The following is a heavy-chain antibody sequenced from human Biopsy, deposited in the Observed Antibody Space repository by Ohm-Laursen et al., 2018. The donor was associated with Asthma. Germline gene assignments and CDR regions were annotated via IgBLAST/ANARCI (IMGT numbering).Heavy chain of an antibody. CDR2: IYSGGTS. Sequence: GSLRLSCTASGFAVGRDHMFWVRQAPGKGLEWVSVIYSGGTSHTADSVRGRFTTPRDYSKNTLYLQMHSLRAEDTAVYYCARGDSSNWSHYYFDYWGQGTLVTVSS. J-gene: IGHJ4*02. CDR1: GFAVGRDH. V-gene: IGHV3-53*01. CDR3: ARGDSSNWSHYYFDY. D-gene: IGHD3-22*01.